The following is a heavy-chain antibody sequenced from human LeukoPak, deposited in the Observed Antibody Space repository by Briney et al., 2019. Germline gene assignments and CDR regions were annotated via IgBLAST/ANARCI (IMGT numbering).Heavy chain of an antibody. J-gene: IGHJ1*01. CDR2: IYYSGST. CDR3: ARGNPVGATEYFQH. Sequence: SETLSLTCTVSGGSISSYYWTWIRQPPGKGLEWIGYIYYSGSTNYNPSLKSRVTISVDTSKNQFSLKLSSVTAADTAVCYCARGNPVGATEYFQHWGQGTLVTVSS. D-gene: IGHD1-26*01. CDR1: GGSISSYY. V-gene: IGHV4-59*01.